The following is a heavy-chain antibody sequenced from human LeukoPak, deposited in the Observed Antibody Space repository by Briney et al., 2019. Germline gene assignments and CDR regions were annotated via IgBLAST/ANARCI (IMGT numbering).Heavy chain of an antibody. CDR3: AKDGALYSASSGGYFDY. CDR1: GFTFDDYA. D-gene: IGHD6-6*01. J-gene: IGHJ4*02. CDR2: ISWNSGSL. Sequence: PGGSLRLSCAASGFTFDDYAMHWVRQVPGKGLEWVSGISWNSGSLGYADSVKGRFTISRDNAKNSLYLQMNSLRAEDTAVYYCAKDGALYSASSGGYFDYWGQGTLVTVSS. V-gene: IGHV3-9*01.